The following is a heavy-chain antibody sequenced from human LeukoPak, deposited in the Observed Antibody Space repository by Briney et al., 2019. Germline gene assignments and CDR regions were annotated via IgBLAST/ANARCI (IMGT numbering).Heavy chain of an antibody. CDR1: GFTLSDFE. CDR3: ARERLNTMGDAFDL. J-gene: IGHJ3*01. Sequence: GGSLRLSCAVSGFTLSDFEMNWVRQAPGMGLEWLSYTRPDGTSEYAESVRGRFTISRDTANNLLYLQMNSLRGDDTALYYCARERLNTMGDAFDLWGQGTTVTVSS. CDR2: TRPDGTS. V-gene: IGHV3-69-1*02. D-gene: IGHD3-3*01.